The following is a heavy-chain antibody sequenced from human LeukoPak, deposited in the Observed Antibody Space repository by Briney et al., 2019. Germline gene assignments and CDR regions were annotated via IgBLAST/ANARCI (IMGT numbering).Heavy chain of an antibody. CDR1: GYTFTSYG. CDR2: MNPHSGNT. Sequence: AASVKVSCKASGYTFTSYGISWVRQAPGQGLEWMGWMNPHSGNTGYAQKFLGRITLTRNTSTSMAYMELTSLKSEDTAVYYCARGRRDVFDIWGQGTTVTVS. CDR3: ARGRRDVFDI. J-gene: IGHJ3*02. V-gene: IGHV1-8*03.